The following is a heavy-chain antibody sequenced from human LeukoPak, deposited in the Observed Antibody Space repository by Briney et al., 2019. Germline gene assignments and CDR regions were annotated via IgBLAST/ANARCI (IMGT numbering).Heavy chain of an antibody. CDR2: IYYSGST. CDR1: GGSISSSSYY. D-gene: IGHD3-16*01. V-gene: IGHV4-39*07. J-gene: IGHJ5*02. Sequence: SETLSLTCTVSGGSISSSSYYWGWIRQPPGTGLEWIGSIYYSGSTYYNPSLKSRVTISVDKSKNQFSLKLSSVTAADTAVYYCARASGGGENWFDPWGQGTLVTVSS. CDR3: ARASGGGENWFDP.